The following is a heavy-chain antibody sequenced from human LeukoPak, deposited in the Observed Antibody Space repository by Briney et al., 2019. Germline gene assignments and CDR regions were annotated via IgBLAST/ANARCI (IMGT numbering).Heavy chain of an antibody. J-gene: IGHJ6*03. D-gene: IGHD1-7*01. CDR3: ARAVGLTGTTKNYYYYMDV. CDR2: ISSSSSYI. V-gene: IGHV3-21*01. Sequence: GGSLRLSCAASGFTFSSYSMNWVRQAPGKGLEWVSSISSSSSYIYYADSVKGRFTISRDNAKNSLYLQMNSLRAEGTAVYYCARAVGLTGTTKNYYYYMDVWGKGTTVTVSS. CDR1: GFTFSSYS.